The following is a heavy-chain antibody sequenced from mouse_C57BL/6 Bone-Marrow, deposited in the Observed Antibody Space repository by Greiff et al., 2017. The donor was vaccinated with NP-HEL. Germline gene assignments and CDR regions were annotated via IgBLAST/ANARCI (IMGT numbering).Heavy chain of an antibody. D-gene: IGHD1-1*01. V-gene: IGHV14-3*01. CDR1: GFNIKNTY. Sequence: VQLQQSVAELVRPGASVKLSCTASGFNIKNTYMHWVKQRPEQGLEWIGRIDPANGNTKYAPKFQGKATITADSSSNTAYLQLSSLTSEDTAIYYCARSWNYYGSSYGYFDVWGTGTTVTVSS. CDR2: IDPANGNT. J-gene: IGHJ1*03. CDR3: ARSWNYYGSSYGYFDV.